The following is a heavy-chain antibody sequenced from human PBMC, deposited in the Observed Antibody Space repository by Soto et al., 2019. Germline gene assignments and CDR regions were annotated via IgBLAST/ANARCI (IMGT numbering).Heavy chain of an antibody. J-gene: IGHJ4*02. D-gene: IGHD1-1*01. V-gene: IGHV1-69*01. CDR2: IIPLSGTS. Sequence: QVRLVPSGAEVRKPGSSVKVSCKASGGTFSSSGINWVRQAPGQGLEWIGGIIPLSGTSSHAQKFQGRVTITADESTGTVNMELGSLTSDDTAVYYCATSRDTTGYFDHWGQGTLVTVSS. CDR3: ATSRDTTGYFDH. CDR1: GGTFSSSG.